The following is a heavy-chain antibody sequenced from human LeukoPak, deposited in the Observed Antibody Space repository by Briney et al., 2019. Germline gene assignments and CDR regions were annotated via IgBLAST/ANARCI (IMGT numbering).Heavy chain of an antibody. J-gene: IGHJ4*02. D-gene: IGHD1/OR15-1a*01. CDR1: GFAFTAYL. V-gene: IGHV3-30-3*01. CDR3: VREGEHFDY. CDR2: MSSDGNAI. Sequence: GGSLRLSCAASGFAFTAYLIHWVRQPPGKGMEWVAVMSSDGNAIFYADSVRGRFTISRDNSKNTLYLQVNSLRVEDTAVYYCVREGEHFDYWGQGTLVTVSS.